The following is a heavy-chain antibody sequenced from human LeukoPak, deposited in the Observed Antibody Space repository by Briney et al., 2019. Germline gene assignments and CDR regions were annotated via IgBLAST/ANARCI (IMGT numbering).Heavy chain of an antibody. CDR2: ISDRGYST. D-gene: IGHD5-12*01. CDR3: ARDGPYSGYSPFDY. CDR1: GFTFHNYA. J-gene: IGHJ4*02. V-gene: IGHV3-23*01. Sequence: GGSLRLSCVASGFTFHNYAMTWVRQAPGKGLEWVSGISDRGYSTYYADSVKGRFTISRDNSKNTLYLQMNSLRAEDTAVYYCARDGPYSGYSPFDYWGQGTLVTVSS.